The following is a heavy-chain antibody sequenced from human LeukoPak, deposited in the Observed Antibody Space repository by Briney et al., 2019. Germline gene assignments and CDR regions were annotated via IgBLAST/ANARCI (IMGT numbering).Heavy chain of an antibody. D-gene: IGHD1-26*01. J-gene: IGHJ4*02. CDR1: GFTFSSYA. V-gene: IGHV3-23*01. CDR3: ARASRVGASLPYLFDY. CDR2: ISGSGGST. Sequence: TGGSLRLSCAASGFTFSSYAMSWVRQAPGKGLEWVSAISGSGGSTYYADSVKGRFTISRDNSKNTLYLQMNSLRAEDTAVYYCARASRVGASLPYLFDYWGQGTLVTVSS.